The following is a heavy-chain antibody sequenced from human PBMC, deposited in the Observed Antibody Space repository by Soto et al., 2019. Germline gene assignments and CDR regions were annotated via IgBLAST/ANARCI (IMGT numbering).Heavy chain of an antibody. D-gene: IGHD6-6*01. V-gene: IGHV4-30-4*01. CDR1: GGSISSGDYY. Sequence: PSETLSLTCTVSGGSISSGDYYWSWIRQPPGKGLEWIGYIYYSGSTYYNPSLKSRVTISVDTSKNQFPLKLSSVTATDTAVYYCARGESIAARLGPFDYWGQGTLVTVSS. J-gene: IGHJ4*02. CDR2: IYYSGST. CDR3: ARGESIAARLGPFDY.